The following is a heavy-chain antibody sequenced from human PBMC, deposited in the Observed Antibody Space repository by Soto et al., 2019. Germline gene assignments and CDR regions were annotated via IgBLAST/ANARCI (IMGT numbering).Heavy chain of an antibody. D-gene: IGHD2-15*01. CDR1: GFTFSDAW. J-gene: IGHJ5*02. V-gene: IGHV3-15*01. Sequence: GGSLRLSCAASGFTFSDAWMSWVRQAPGKGLDWVGRIKSKSDGGTTEYAAPVRGRFTISRDDSKNTLYLQMNSLKTEETAVYYCTTDLWRRAVVVGSTGYFNPCGQGPPVTVYS. CDR2: IKSKSDGGTT. CDR3: TTDLWRRAVVVGSTGYFNP.